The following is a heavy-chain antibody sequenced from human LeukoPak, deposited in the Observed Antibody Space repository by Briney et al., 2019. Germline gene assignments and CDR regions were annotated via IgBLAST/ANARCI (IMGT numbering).Heavy chain of an antibody. CDR2: IYYSGST. CDR3: ARHRRYCSSSNCYTFDY. J-gene: IGHJ4*02. CDR1: GGSISSYY. Sequence: SETLSLTCTVSGGSISSYYWSWIRQPPGKGLEWIGYIYYSGSTNYNPSLKSRVTISVDTSKDHFSLNLNSVTAADTAVYYCARHRRYCSSSNCYTFDYWGQGALVTVSS. V-gene: IGHV4-59*08. D-gene: IGHD2-2*02.